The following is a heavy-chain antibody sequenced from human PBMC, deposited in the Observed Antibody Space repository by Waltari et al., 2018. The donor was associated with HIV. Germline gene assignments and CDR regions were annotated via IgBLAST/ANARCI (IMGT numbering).Heavy chain of an antibody. CDR1: GGSFRGYY. V-gene: IGHV4-34*01. CDR2: VNHSGNI. D-gene: IGHD2-15*01. J-gene: IGHJ4*02. Sequence: QVHLQQSGAGLLKPSETLSLNCTVPGGSFRGYYLSWIRQPPGQGLEWIGEVNHSGNINYNPSLKSRLIISVDTSKRQFSLRLKSVTAADTAVYYCSREGYGGNPANNFDFWGQGTLVSVSS. CDR3: SREGYGGNPANNFDF.